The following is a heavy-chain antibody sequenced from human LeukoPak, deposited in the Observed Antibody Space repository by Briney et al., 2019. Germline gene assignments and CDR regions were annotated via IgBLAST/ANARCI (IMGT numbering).Heavy chain of an antibody. J-gene: IGHJ4*02. D-gene: IGHD2-8*02. CDR3: AKSLVQGPTYDY. CDR2: ISGSGGSI. CDR1: GFTFSDYY. V-gene: IGHV3-23*01. Sequence: GGSLRLSCAASGFTFSDYYMSWIRQAPGKGLEWVSTISGSGGSIYYADSVQGRFTISRDNSKNTLSLQMNSLRADDTAVYYCAKSLVQGPTYDYWGQGTLVTVSS.